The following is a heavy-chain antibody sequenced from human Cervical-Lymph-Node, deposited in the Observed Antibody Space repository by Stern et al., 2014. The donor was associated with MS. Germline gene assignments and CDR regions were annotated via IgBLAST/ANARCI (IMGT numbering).Heavy chain of an antibody. CDR1: GYSFATYW. CDR3: ARPGDDTAKYGLDV. Sequence: EVHLVESGAEVKKPGESLKISCKGTGYSFATYWIGWVRQMPGKGLEWMGIIYPGDSDPRYSPSFQGQVTISADKSISTAYLHWSSLKASDTAMYYCARPGDDTAKYGLDVWGQGTTVTVSS. V-gene: IGHV5-51*03. CDR2: IYPGDSDP. D-gene: IGHD5-18*01. J-gene: IGHJ6*02.